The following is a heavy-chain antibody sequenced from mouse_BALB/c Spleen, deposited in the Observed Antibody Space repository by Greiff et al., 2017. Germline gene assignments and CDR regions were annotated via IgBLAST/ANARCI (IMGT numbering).Heavy chain of an antibody. CDR2: IDPSDSET. CDR3: ARKEYGNYGAMDY. V-gene: IGHV1-69*02. D-gene: IGHD2-10*02. CDR1: GYTFTSYW. Sequence: QVQLQQPGAELVKPGAPVKLSCKASGYTFTSYWMNWVKQRPGRGLEWIGRIDPSDSETHYNQKFKDKATLTVDKSSSTAYIQLSSLTSEDSAVYYCARKEYGNYGAMDYWGQGTSVTVSS. J-gene: IGHJ4*01.